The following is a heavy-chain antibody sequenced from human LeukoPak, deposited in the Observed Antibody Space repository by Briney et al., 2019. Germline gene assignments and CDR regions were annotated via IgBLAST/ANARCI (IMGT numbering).Heavy chain of an antibody. Sequence: ASVKVSCKASGGTFSSYAISWVQQAPGQGLEWMGRIIPIFGIANYAQKFQGRVTITADKSTSTAYMELSSLRSEDTAVYYCAREGTVAYQGTHWFDPWGQGTLVTVSS. CDR3: AREGTVAYQGTHWFDP. D-gene: IGHD6-19*01. J-gene: IGHJ5*02. V-gene: IGHV1-69*04. CDR1: GGTFSSYA. CDR2: IIPIFGIA.